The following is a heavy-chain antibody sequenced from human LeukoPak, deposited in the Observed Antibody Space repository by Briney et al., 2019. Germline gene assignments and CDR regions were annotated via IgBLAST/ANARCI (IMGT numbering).Heavy chain of an antibody. Sequence: GGSLRLSCAASGFTFSSYAMSWVRQAPGKGLEWVSVIYSGGSTYYADSVKGRFTISRDNSKNTLYLQMNSLRAEDTAVYYCAREAARPLGWFDPWGQGTLVTVSS. CDR2: IYSGGST. J-gene: IGHJ5*02. V-gene: IGHV3-53*01. CDR3: AREAARPLGWFDP. D-gene: IGHD6-6*01. CDR1: GFTFSSYA.